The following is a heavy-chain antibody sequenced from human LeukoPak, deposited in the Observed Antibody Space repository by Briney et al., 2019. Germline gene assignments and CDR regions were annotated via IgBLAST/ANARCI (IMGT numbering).Heavy chain of an antibody. D-gene: IGHD6-19*01. CDR1: GFTFSSYA. V-gene: IGHV3-23*01. CDR3: AKTYSGWFLDY. J-gene: IGHJ4*02. CDR2: ITGSGAAT. Sequence: GGSLRLSCAASGFTFSSYAMTWVRQATGKGLEWVSGITGSGAATYYADSVKGRFTISRDNSKNTLHLQMNSLRAEGTAVYYCAKTYSGWFLDYWGQGALVTVSS.